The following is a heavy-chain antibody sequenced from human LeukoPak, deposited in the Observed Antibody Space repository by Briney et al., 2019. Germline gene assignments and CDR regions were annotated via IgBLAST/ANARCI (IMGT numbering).Heavy chain of an antibody. D-gene: IGHD6-13*01. Sequence: GESLRISCKGSGYSFTSYWISWVRQMPGKGLEWMGRIDPSDSYTNYSPSFQGHVTISADKSISTAYLQWSSLKASNTAMYYCASSRIAAAGTFDYWGQGTLVTVSS. CDR1: GYSFTSYW. CDR2: IDPSDSYT. CDR3: ASSRIAAAGTFDY. V-gene: IGHV5-10-1*01. J-gene: IGHJ4*02.